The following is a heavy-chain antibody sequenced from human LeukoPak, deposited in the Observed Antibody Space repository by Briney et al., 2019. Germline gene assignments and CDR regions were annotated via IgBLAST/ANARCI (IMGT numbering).Heavy chain of an antibody. CDR2: MNPNSGDT. J-gene: IGHJ4*02. D-gene: IGHD3-22*01. V-gene: IGHV1-8*01. Sequence: ASVKVSCKAPGYTFTTYDINWVRQASGQGLEWMGWMNPNSGDTGYAQKFQGRVTMTRNTSISTAYMELSRLRSDDTAVYYCARVSYDSSGYYLVDYWGQGTLVTVSS. CDR3: ARVSYDSSGYYLVDY. CDR1: GYTFTTYD.